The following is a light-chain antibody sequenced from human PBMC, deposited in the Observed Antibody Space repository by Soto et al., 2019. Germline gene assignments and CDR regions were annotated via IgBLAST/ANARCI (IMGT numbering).Light chain of an antibody. CDR2: SAS. J-gene: IGKJ2*01. Sequence: DIQMTQSPASLSASVGDRVTITCRASQSISKNLNWYQHRLGKAPQVLIYSASDSQIGVPSRFSASGSGTDFTLIISALQPEDSATYYCQQSYSSPYTFGQGTKLEIK. CDR3: QQSYSSPYT. V-gene: IGKV1-39*01. CDR1: QSISKN.